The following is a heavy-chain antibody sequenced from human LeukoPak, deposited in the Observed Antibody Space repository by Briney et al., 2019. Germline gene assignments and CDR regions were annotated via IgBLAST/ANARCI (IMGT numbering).Heavy chain of an antibody. Sequence: GASVKVSCKASGGTFSSYAISWVRQAPGRGLEWMGGIIPIFGTANYAQKFQGRVTITADESTSTAYMELSSLRSEDTAVYYCAISGQRDKNNAGYWGQGTLVTVSS. CDR3: AISGQRDKNNAGY. V-gene: IGHV1-69*13. J-gene: IGHJ4*02. D-gene: IGHD3-10*01. CDR1: GGTFSSYA. CDR2: IIPIFGTA.